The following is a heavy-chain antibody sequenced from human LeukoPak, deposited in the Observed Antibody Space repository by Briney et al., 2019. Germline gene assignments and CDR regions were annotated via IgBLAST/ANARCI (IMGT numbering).Heavy chain of an antibody. D-gene: IGHD6-6*01. CDR3: AKDIERSSSGDYYYYYGMDV. V-gene: IGHV3-9*01. CDR2: ISWNSGSI. J-gene: IGHJ6*02. CDR1: GFTFDDYA. Sequence: GGSLSLSCAASGFTFDDYAMHWVRQAPGKGLEWVSGISWNSGSIGYADSVKGRFTISRDNAKNSLYLQMNSLRAEDTALYYCAKDIERSSSGDYYYYYGMDVWGQGTTVTVSS.